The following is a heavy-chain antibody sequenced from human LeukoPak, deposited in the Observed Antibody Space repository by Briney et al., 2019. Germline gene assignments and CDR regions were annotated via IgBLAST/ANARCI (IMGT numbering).Heavy chain of an antibody. CDR3: ARLRAARLTFDY. CDR2: ISSSGSTI. D-gene: IGHD6-6*01. V-gene: IGHV3-48*03. Sequence: GGSLRLSCATSGFTFRNYVMHWVRQAPGKGLEWVSYISSSGSTIYYADSVKGRFTISRDNAKNSLYLQMNSLRAEDTAVYYCARLRAARLTFDYWGQGTLVTVSS. CDR1: GFTFRNYV. J-gene: IGHJ4*02.